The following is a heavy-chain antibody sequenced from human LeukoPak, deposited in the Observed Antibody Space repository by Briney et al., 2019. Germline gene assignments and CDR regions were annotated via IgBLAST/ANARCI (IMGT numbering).Heavy chain of an antibody. CDR2: ISSSGSTI. J-gene: IGHJ6*04. V-gene: IGHV3-48*03. CDR3: AELGITMIGGV. D-gene: IGHD3-10*02. CDR1: GFTFSSYE. Sequence: PGGSLRLSCAASGFTFSSYEMNWVRQAPGKGLEWVSYISSSGSTIYHADSVKGRFTISRDNAKNSLYLQMNSLRAEDTAVYYCAELGITMIGGVWGNGTTVTISS.